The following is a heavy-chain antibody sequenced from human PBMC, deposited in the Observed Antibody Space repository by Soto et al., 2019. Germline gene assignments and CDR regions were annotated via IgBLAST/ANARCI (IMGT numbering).Heavy chain of an antibody. CDR2: VNPKSGGT. CDR3: VRSGEGWQQLDN. J-gene: IGHJ4*02. V-gene: IGHV1-2*02. CDR1: GYTFTAYY. Sequence: QVHLVQSGAEVREPGASVKVSCKTSGYTFTAYYIHWVRQAPGQGLEWMGWVNPKSGGTEFSRKFRGRVTMTSDTSSSTAYMEVGRLTSDDTAVYYCVRSGEGWQQLDNWGQGNLVTVSS.